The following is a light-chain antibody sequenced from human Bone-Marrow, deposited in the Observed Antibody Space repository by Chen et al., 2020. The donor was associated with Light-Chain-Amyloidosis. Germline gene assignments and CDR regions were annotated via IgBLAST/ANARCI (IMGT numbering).Light chain of an antibody. CDR1: QSVRSN. V-gene: IGKV3-15*01. Sequence: EIVMMQSPASVTVSPGESVTLSCRASQSVRSNLAWYQQRPGQAPRLLISAASTRASNVPVRFSGSGSGTEFPLTISTLQSEDFAVYYWQPYHDWPPITFGQGTRLEIK. CDR2: AAS. J-gene: IGKJ5*01. CDR3: QPYHDWPPIT.